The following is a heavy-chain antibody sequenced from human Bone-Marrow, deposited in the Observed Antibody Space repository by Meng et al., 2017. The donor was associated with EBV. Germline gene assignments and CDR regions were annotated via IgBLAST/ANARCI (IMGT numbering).Heavy chain of an antibody. D-gene: IGHD3-10*01. J-gene: IGHJ5*02. CDR3: ARGLGGSGRHPHWFDP. Sequence: QQGGAGVLEPSDTLSLTCAVYGVSFSAYYWSWGRPPPGKGLEWIGEIKLIGSSNYNPSLKSRVTILVDTSKNQFSLKLSSVTAADTAVYYCARGLGGSGRHPHWFDPWGQGTLVTVSS. CDR1: GVSFSAYY. CDR2: IKLIGSS. V-gene: IGHV4-34*01.